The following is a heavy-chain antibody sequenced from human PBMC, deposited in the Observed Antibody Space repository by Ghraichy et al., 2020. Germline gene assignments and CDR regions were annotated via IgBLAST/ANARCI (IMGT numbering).Heavy chain of an antibody. Sequence: SETLSLTCSVSGDFIANNRHFWGWIRQAPGKGLEWIATMYHGGNTYYSPSLKSRVTMSVDMSTNRFSLKLSSVTASDTAVYYCARRIGDYNDYGYYYYMDVWGKGTTVIV. J-gene: IGHJ6*03. D-gene: IGHD4-11*01. V-gene: IGHV4-39*01. CDR3: ARRIGDYNDYGYYYYMDV. CDR2: MYHGGNT. CDR1: GDFIANNRHF.